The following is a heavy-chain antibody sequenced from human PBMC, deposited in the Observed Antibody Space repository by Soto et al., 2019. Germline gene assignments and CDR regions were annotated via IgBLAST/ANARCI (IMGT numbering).Heavy chain of an antibody. CDR1: GGSVSSGSYY. CDR2: MYYTGST. V-gene: IGHV4-61*01. Sequence: QVQLQESGPGLVKPSETLSLTCTVSGGSVSSGSYYWSLIRQPPGKGLEWIGYMYYTGSTYSNPSLNSRVTISLDTSKNQLSLRLKSVTATDTALYYCGRVGAYGDYAVDSWGQGTLVTVSS. CDR3: GRVGAYGDYAVDS. D-gene: IGHD4-17*01. J-gene: IGHJ4*02.